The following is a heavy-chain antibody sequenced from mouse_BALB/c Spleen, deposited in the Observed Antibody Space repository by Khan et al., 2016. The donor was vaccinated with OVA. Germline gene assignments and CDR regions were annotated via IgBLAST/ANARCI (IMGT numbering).Heavy chain of an antibody. J-gene: IGHJ2*01. CDR2: TNPTNGRT. CDR1: GYTFTSYW. Sequence: QVQLQQSGAELVKAGASVKMSCKASGYTFTSYWMHWVKQRLGQGLEWFAETNPTNGRTYYNEKFKSKATLTVDKSSSTAYMLLSGPTFEDSAVYYGARIKKIVATYFDYWGQGTTRTVSS. CDR3: ARIKKIVATYFDY. V-gene: IGHV1S81*02. D-gene: IGHD1-1*01.